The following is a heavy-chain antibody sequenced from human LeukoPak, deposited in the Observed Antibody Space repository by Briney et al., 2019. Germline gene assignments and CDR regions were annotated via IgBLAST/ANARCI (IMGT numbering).Heavy chain of an antibody. Sequence: GGSLRLSCAASGFTFSSYGMHWVRQATGKGLEWVAFIRYDGSNKYYADSVKGRFTISRDNSKNTLYLQMNSLRAEDTAVYYCAKDSEYYYDSSGYYFWGQGTLFTVSS. CDR1: GFTFSSYG. V-gene: IGHV3-30*02. CDR2: IRYDGSNK. CDR3: AKDSEYYYDSSGYYF. D-gene: IGHD3-22*01. J-gene: IGHJ4*02.